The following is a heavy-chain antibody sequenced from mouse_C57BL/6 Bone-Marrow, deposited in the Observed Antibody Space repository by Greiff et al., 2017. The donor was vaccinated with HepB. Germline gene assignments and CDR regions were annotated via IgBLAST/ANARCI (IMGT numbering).Heavy chain of an antibody. J-gene: IGHJ1*03. CDR1: GYTFTSYG. D-gene: IGHD1-1*01. CDR2: IYPRSGNT. CDR3: ARRDYGSSYWYFDV. V-gene: IGHV1-81*01. Sequence: VQLVESGAELARPGASVKLSCKASGYTFTSYGISWVKQRTGQGLEWIGEIYPRSGNTYYNEKFKGKATLTADKSSSTAYMELRSLTSEDSAVYFCARRDYGSSYWYFDVWGTGTTVTVSS.